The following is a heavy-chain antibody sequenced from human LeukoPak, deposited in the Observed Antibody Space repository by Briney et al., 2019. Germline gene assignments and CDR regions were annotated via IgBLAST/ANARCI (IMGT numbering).Heavy chain of an antibody. CDR3: ARSLKAPAAKHPHYGMDV. Sequence: GGSLRLSCAASGFIFSSYGMTWVRQAPGKGLEWVSGIYKNGRERYADSVMGRFTISRDNSKNSLYLQMNSLRAEDTAVYYCARSLKAPAAKHPHYGMDVWGQGTTVTVSS. V-gene: IGHV3-23*05. CDR1: GFIFSSYG. J-gene: IGHJ6*02. CDR2: IYKNGRER. D-gene: IGHD2-2*01.